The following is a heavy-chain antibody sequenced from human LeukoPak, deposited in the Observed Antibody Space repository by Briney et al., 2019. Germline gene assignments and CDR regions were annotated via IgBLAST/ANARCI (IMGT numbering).Heavy chain of an antibody. V-gene: IGHV4-4*07. CDR1: GGSISSYY. CDR3: ARDRKYSSGSFNFDY. Sequence: SETLSLTCTVSGGSISSYYWSWIRQPAGKGLEWIGRIYTSGSTSYNPSLKSRVTMSVDTSKNQLSLKLSSVTAADTPVYYCARDRKYSSGSFNFDYWGQGTLVTVSS. J-gene: IGHJ4*02. CDR2: IYTSGST. D-gene: IGHD6-19*01.